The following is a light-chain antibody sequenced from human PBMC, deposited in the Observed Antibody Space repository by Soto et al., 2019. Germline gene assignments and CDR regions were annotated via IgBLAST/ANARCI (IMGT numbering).Light chain of an antibody. CDR1: QSVNSSY. V-gene: IGKV3-20*01. Sequence: ELVLTQSPGTVSLSPGERVTLXXRSSQSVNSSYLAWYQHKPGQAPRLLIYGASTRATGIPDRFSGSGSGTDFILTISRLEPEDFAVFYCQQYGRSPWTFGQGTKVDI. CDR2: GAS. CDR3: QQYGRSPWT. J-gene: IGKJ1*01.